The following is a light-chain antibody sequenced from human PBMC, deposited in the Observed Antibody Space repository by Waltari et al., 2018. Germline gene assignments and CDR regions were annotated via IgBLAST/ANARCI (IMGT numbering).Light chain of an antibody. Sequence: VMTQSPATLSVSPGERATLSCRASQSIADNLAWYQQRRGQAPRLLIYGASTRATGVPARFTGRGSGTDFTLTISSLQSEDSADYYCQQYNRWPPITFGLGTRLEI. CDR1: QSIADN. CDR2: GAS. CDR3: QQYNRWPPIT. V-gene: IGKV3-15*01. J-gene: IGKJ5*01.